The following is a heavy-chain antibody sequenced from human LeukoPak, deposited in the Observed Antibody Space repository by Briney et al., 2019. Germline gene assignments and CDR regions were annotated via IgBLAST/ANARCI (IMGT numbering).Heavy chain of an antibody. J-gene: IGHJ4*02. D-gene: IGHD2-2*01. Sequence: PGGSPRLSCAASGFTFSSYAMSWVRQAPGKGLEWVSAISGSGGSTYYADSVKGRFTISRDNSKNTLYLQMNSLRAEDTAVYYCASPFNQYQLLSADYWGQGTLVTVSS. CDR2: ISGSGGST. V-gene: IGHV3-23*01. CDR3: ASPFNQYQLLSADY. CDR1: GFTFSSYA.